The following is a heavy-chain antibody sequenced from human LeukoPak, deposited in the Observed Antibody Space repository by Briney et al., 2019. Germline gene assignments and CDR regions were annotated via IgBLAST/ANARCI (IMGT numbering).Heavy chain of an antibody. CDR2: TYYRSNWYH. V-gene: IGHV6-1*01. Sequence: SQTLSLTCAISGDSVSSNSAAWNWIRQSPARGLEWLGRTYYRSNWYHDYAVSVKSRITINPHTSKNQFSLHLDSVTPEDTAVYYCARDSDNWFDPWGQGTLVTVSS. J-gene: IGHJ5*02. CDR1: GDSVSSNSAA. CDR3: ARDSDNWFDP.